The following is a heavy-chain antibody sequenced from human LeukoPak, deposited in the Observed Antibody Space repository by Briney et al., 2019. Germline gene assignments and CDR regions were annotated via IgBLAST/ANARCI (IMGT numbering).Heavy chain of an antibody. Sequence: GASVKVSCKASIYSFTRYAIGWARQAPGQGLEWMGWISGYNGDTNYPQKFQGRVTMTTDTSTATAYMELRSLTSDDTAVYYCATSGCSYGDCYSSADHWGQGTLVTVSS. D-gene: IGHD2-21*02. CDR3: ATSGCSYGDCYSSADH. CDR2: ISGYNGDT. V-gene: IGHV1-18*01. CDR1: IYSFTRYA. J-gene: IGHJ5*02.